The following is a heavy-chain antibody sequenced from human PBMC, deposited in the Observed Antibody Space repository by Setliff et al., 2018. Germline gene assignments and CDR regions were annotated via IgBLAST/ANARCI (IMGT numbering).Heavy chain of an antibody. V-gene: IGHV4-38-2*01. CDR3: ARHRRPDYGDVISWYFDL. J-gene: IGHJ2*01. Sequence: SETLSLTCDVSNFSISSGYYWGWVRQPPGKGLEWIATIYYGGGTYYNPSLKSRVTISLDMSKNQFSLRLNSLTAADTAVYFCARHRRPDYGDVISWYFDLWGRGTLVTVSS. CDR2: IYYGGGT. D-gene: IGHD4-17*01. CDR1: NFSISSGYY.